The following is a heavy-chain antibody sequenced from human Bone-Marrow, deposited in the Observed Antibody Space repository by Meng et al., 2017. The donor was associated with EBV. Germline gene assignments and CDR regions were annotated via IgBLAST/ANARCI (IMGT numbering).Heavy chain of an antibody. CDR1: GGSLSCYY. D-gene: IGHD5-12*01. Sequence: QVQLQQWAVGQLRPSVTLSRTCAVYGGSLSCYYWRWVRQPPGKGLEWIGENNHSGSTNYNPPLKSRVTISVDTSKNQFSLKLSYVTAADTAVYYCARGRGYSGYSYPTNWFDTWGQGTLVTVSS. CDR2: NNHSGST. CDR3: ARGRGYSGYSYPTNWFDT. V-gene: IGHV4-34*01. J-gene: IGHJ5*02.